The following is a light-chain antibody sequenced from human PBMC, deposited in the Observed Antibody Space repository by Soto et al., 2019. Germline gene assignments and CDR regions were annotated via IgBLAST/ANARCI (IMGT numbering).Light chain of an antibody. CDR2: HVS. CDR1: QSVSSTS. J-gene: IGKJ4*01. V-gene: IGKV3-20*01. CDR3: QQYGTSSLT. Sequence: DIVLTQSPGTLYLSPGERAILSCRASQSVSSTSLAWYQQRAGQAPRLLIYHVSSRANGIPDRFSGSGSGTDFTLTISTLEPEDFAVYYCQQYGTSSLTFGGGTRVEI.